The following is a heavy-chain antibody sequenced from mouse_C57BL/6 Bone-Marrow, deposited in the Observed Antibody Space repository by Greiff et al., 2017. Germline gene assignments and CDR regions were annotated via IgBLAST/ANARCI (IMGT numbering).Heavy chain of an antibody. CDR3: ARIYYEPPWCAY. Sequence: QVQLQQPGAELVKPGASVKLSCKASGYTFTSYWMHWVKQRPGQGLEWIGMIHPNSGSTNYNEKFKSKATLTVDKSSSTAYMQLSSLTSEDSAVDYCARIYYEPPWCAYWGQGTLVTVSA. V-gene: IGHV1-64*01. CDR2: IHPNSGST. J-gene: IGHJ3*01. CDR1: GYTFTSYW. D-gene: IGHD2-4*01.